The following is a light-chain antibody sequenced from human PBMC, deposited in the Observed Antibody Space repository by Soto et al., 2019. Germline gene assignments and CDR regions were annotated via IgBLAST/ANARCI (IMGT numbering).Light chain of an antibody. CDR3: QQYGSSPFT. J-gene: IGKJ3*01. V-gene: IGKV3-20*01. CDR1: QSVSSN. Sequence: VMTQSPATLSVSPGERATLSCRASQSVSSNLAWYQQKPGQAPRLLIYGASSRATGIPDRFSGSGSGTDFTLTISRLEPEDFAVYYCQQYGSSPFTFGPGTKVDIK. CDR2: GAS.